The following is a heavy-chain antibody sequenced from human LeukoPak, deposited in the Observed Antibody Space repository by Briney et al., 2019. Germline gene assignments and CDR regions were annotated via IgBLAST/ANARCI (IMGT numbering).Heavy chain of an antibody. D-gene: IGHD1-1*01. CDR3: VRDALEGYYSYYYMHV. J-gene: IGHJ6*03. V-gene: IGHV4-59*11. CDR1: GGAIISHY. Sequence: SETLSLTCSVSGGAIISHYWSWIGQPPGKGLEWIGYISNSGSTDYNPSLRSRVTISINTSKSQFSLKLSSVTAADSAVYYCVRDALEGYYSYYYMHVWGRGTTVTVSS. CDR2: ISNSGST.